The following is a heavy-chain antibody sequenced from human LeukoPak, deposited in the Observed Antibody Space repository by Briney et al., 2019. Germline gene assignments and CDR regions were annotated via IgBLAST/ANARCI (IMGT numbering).Heavy chain of an antibody. CDR2: IYYSGST. J-gene: IGHJ3*02. V-gene: IGHV4-39*01. D-gene: IGHD3-22*01. CDR1: GGSIGTSHYY. Sequence: SETLSLTCTVSGGSIGTSHYYWGWIRQPPGKGLEWIGSIYYSGSTYYNPSLKSRVTISVDTPKNQFSLKLSSVTAADTAVYYCARRVPLAYYYDSSGYYPARAFDIWGQGTMVAVSS. CDR3: ARRVPLAYYYDSSGYYPARAFDI.